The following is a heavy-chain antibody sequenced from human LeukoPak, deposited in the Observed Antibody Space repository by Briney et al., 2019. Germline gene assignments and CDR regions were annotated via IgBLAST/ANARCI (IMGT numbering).Heavy chain of an antibody. Sequence: RSSETLSLTCTVSGYSISSGYYWGWIRQPPGKGLEWIGSIYHSGSTYYNPSLKSRVTISVDTSKNQFSLKLSSVTAADTAVYYCASRGGDWGQGTLVTVSS. CDR1: GYSISSGYY. CDR2: IYHSGST. D-gene: IGHD2-15*01. CDR3: ASRGGD. J-gene: IGHJ4*02. V-gene: IGHV4-38-2*02.